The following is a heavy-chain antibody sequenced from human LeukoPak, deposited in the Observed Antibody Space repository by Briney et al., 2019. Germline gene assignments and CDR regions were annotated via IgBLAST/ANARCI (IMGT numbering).Heavy chain of an antibody. Sequence: GGSLRLSCAVSGITLSNYGMSWVRQAPGKGLEWVAGLSGSGGGTNYADPVQGRFTISRDNPKNTLYLQMNSLRAEDTAVYFCAKRGVVIRVFLVGFHKEAYYFDSWGQGALVTVSS. D-gene: IGHD3-10*01. CDR3: AKRGVVIRVFLVGFHKEAYYFDS. J-gene: IGHJ4*02. CDR2: LSGSGGGT. V-gene: IGHV3-23*01. CDR1: GITLSNYG.